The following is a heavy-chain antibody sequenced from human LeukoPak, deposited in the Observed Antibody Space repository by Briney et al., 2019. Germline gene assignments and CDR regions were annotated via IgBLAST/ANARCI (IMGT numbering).Heavy chain of an antibody. V-gene: IGHV4-38-2*01. J-gene: IGHJ4*02. CDR3: ARASSSAYYYFDY. CDR1: GYTFTTNFF. CDR2: IHHSGYT. Sequence: PSETLSLTCAVSGYTFTTNFFRWVIRQPPGKGLEWIGIIHHSGYTYYNPSLKSRVTMSLNTSKNQFSLHLSSVTAADTALYYCARASSSAYYYFDYWGQGTLVTVSS. D-gene: IGHD3-22*01.